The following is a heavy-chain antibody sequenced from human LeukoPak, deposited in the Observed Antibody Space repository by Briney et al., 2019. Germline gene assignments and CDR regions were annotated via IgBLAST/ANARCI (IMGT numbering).Heavy chain of an antibody. Sequence: GASVKVSCKASGGTFSSYAISWVRQAPGQGLEWMGWISAYNGNTNYAQKLQGRVTMTTDTSTSTAYMELRSLRSDDTAVYYCARDPGVVAAPTGRIPYGMDVWGQGTTDTVSS. CDR1: GGTFSSYA. CDR2: ISAYNGNT. D-gene: IGHD2-15*01. V-gene: IGHV1-18*01. CDR3: ARDPGVVAAPTGRIPYGMDV. J-gene: IGHJ6*02.